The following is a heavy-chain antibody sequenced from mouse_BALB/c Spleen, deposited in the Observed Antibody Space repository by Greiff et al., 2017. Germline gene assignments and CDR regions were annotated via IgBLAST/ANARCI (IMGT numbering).Heavy chain of an antibody. CDR1: GYSITSDYA. Sequence: EVKLQESGPGLVKPSQSLSLTCTVTGYSITSDYAWNWIRQFPGNKLEWMGYISYSGSTSYNPSLKSRSSITRDTSKNQFYLQLNSVTTEDTATYYCAPASYYYGSSYTWGATWFAYWGQGTLVTVSA. CDR2: ISYSGST. J-gene: IGHJ3*01. CDR3: APASYYYGSSYTWGATWFAY. D-gene: IGHD1-1*01. V-gene: IGHV3-2*02.